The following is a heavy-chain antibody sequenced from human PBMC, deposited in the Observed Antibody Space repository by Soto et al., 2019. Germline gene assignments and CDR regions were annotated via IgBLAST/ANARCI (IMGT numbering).Heavy chain of an antibody. V-gene: IGHV3-73*02. D-gene: IGHD2-2*02. J-gene: IGHJ4*02. CDR2: IRNKANSHAT. Sequence: EVQLVESGGDLVQPGESLKLSCAASGITFSDFAFHWVRQASGKGLEWVGRIRNKANSHATTYAASVKGRFTISRDDSKNTVYLQMNSLKTEDTAVYYCTRLLYMGYWGQGTVVSVSS. CDR3: TRLLYMGY. CDR1: GITFSDFA.